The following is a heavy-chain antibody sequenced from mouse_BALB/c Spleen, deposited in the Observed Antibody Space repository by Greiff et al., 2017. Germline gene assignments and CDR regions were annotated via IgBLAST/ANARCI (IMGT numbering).Heavy chain of an antibody. Sequence: DVHLVESGGGLVQPGESLKLSCESNEYEFPSHDMSWVRKTPEKRLELVAAINSDGGSTYYPDTMERRFIISRDNTKKTLYLQMSSLRSEDTALYYCARQGSYYYAMDYWGQGTSVTVSS. CDR2: INSDGGST. CDR3: ARQGSYYYAMDY. CDR1: EYEFPSHD. J-gene: IGHJ4*01. V-gene: IGHV5-2*01.